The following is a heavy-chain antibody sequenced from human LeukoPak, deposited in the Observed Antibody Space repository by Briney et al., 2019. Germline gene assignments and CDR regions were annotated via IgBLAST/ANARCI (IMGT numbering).Heavy chain of an antibody. CDR2: IYHSGSA. D-gene: IGHD2-2*01. J-gene: IGHJ4*02. Sequence: SETLSLTCAVSGYSISSGYYWGWIRQPPGKGPEWIGSIYHSGSAYYNPSLKSRVTISVDTSKNQFSLKLSSVTAADAAVYYCARAQTISIVVVPTAIDYWGQGTLVTVSS. V-gene: IGHV4-38-2*01. CDR1: GYSISSGYY. CDR3: ARAQTISIVVVPTAIDY.